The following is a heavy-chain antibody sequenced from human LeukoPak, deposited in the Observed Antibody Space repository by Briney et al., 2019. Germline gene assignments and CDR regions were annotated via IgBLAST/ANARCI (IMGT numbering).Heavy chain of an antibody. V-gene: IGHV3-23*01. Sequence: PGGSLRLSCAASGFTFSSYALTWVRQAPGKGLEWLSYIRGGGAVTRYSDSVKGRFTISRDNSKNTLYLQMNHLRAEDTAIYYCAKCSASYYNDAFDIWGRGTMVTVSS. CDR2: IRGGGAVT. D-gene: IGHD3-10*02. J-gene: IGHJ3*02. CDR3: AKCSASYYNDAFDI. CDR1: GFTFSSYA.